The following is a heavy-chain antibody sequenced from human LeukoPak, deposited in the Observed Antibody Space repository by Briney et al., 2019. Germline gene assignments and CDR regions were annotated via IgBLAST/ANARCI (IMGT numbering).Heavy chain of an antibody. CDR1: GGSISSPTYF. CDR2: IYHSGST. V-gene: IGHV4-39*07. CDR3: ARETSQKGAHYMDV. Sequence: TSETLSLTCTVSGGSISSPTYFWGWIRQPPGKGLEWIGSIYHSGSTHFNPSLKSRVTISVDTSKNQFSLKLSSVTAADTAVYYCARETSQKGAHYMDVWGKGTTVTISS. D-gene: IGHD3-16*01. J-gene: IGHJ6*03.